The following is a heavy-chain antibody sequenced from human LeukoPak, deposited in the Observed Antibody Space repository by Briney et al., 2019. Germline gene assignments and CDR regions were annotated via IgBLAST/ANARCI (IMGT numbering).Heavy chain of an antibody. CDR1: GFTFSDYY. CDR2: ISRTGSTT. CDR3: ARTYQYDRSGYYSY. D-gene: IGHD3-22*01. V-gene: IGHV3-11*01. J-gene: IGHJ4*02. Sequence: GGSLRLSCAASGFTFSDYYMSWIRQAPGKGLEWVSYISRTGSTTDYADSVKGRFTISRDSAKNSLYLQMNSLRAEDTAVYYCARTYQYDRSGYYSYWGQGTLVTVSS.